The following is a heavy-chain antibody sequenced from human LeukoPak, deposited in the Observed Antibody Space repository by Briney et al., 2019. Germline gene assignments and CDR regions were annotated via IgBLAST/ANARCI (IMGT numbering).Heavy chain of an antibody. CDR3: ARDEAVAGMGY. Sequence: SETLSLTCAVYGGSFSGYYWSWIRQPPGKGLEWIGYIYYSGSTNYNPSLKSRVTISVDTSKNQFSLKLSSVTAADTAVYYCARDEAVAGMGYWGQGTLVTVSS. D-gene: IGHD6-19*01. CDR2: IYYSGST. V-gene: IGHV4-59*01. CDR1: GGSFSGYY. J-gene: IGHJ4*02.